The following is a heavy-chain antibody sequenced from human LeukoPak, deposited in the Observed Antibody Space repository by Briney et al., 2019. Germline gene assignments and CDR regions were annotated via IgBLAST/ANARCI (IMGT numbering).Heavy chain of an antibody. CDR1: GFTFSSYA. CDR3: AKRAPGSGTSLYYFDY. Sequence: GGSLRLSCAASGFTFSSYAMSWVRQAPGKGLEWVSVISNSAGSTFYADSVKGRFTISRDNSKNTLYLQMNSLRAEDTAVYYCAKRAPGSGTSLYYFDYWGQGTLVTVSS. CDR2: ISNSAGST. J-gene: IGHJ4*02. D-gene: IGHD3-10*01. V-gene: IGHV3-23*01.